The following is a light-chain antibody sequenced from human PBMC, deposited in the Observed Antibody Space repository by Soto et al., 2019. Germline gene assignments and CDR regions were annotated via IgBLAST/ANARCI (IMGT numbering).Light chain of an antibody. J-gene: IGKJ1*01. CDR1: ESVSSN. CDR3: QQYNNWPPGRT. V-gene: IGKV3-15*01. CDR2: DAS. Sequence: EIVITQSPVTLSLSPGERATLSCRASESVSSNLAWYQQKPGQAPRLLIYDASTRATGIPARFSGSGSGTEFTLTISSLHSEDFAVYYCQQYNNWPPGRTFGQGTKVEIK.